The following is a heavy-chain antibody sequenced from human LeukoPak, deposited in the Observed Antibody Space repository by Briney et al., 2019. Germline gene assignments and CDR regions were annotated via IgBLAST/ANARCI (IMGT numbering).Heavy chain of an antibody. D-gene: IGHD4-17*01. Sequence: ASVKVSCKASGYTFTIYYMHWVRQAPGQGLEWMGIINPSGGSTSYAQKFQGRVTMTRDTSTSTVYMELSSLRSEDAAVYYCARESHDYGDYGSYHAAFDIWGQGTMVTVSS. CDR3: ARESHDYGDYGSYHAAFDI. J-gene: IGHJ3*02. V-gene: IGHV1-46*01. CDR1: GYTFTIYY. CDR2: INPSGGST.